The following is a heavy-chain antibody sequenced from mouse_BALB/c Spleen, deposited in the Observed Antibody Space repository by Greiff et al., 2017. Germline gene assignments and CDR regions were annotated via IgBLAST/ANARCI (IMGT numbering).Heavy chain of an antibody. J-gene: IGHJ4*01. D-gene: IGHD4-1*01. CDR3: ARSANWDFYYAMDY. CDR2: INPSSGYT. CDR1: GYTFTSYT. Sequence: QVHVKQSGAELARPGASVKMSCKASGYTFTSYTMHWVKQRPGQGLEWIGYINPSSGYTNYNQKFKDKATLTADKSSSTAYMQLSSLTSEDSAVYYCARSANWDFYYAMDYWGQGTSVTVSS. V-gene: IGHV1-4*01.